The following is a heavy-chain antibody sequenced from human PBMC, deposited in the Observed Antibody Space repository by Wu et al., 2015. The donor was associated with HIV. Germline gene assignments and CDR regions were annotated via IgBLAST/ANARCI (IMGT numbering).Heavy chain of an antibody. CDR1: GGAFSSYA. D-gene: IGHD3-10*01. Sequence: QVQLVQSGAEVKKPGSSVKVSCKASGGAFSSYAVSWVRQAPGQGLEWMGGTSPIIGTPKYAQNFQGRVTMITDESTSTAYVELSNLRSDDTAVYYVCLESPSYGSEHLFDYWGQGNPWSPSPQ. V-gene: IGHV1-69*05. CDR2: TSPIIGTP. CDR3: CLESPSYGSEHLFDY. J-gene: IGHJ4*02.